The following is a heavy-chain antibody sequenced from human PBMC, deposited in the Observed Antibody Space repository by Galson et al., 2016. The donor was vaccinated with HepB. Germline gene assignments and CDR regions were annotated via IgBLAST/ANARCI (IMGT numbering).Heavy chain of an antibody. V-gene: IGHV3-23*01. J-gene: IGHJ6*02. Sequence: SLRLSCAASEFTFSKYAMSWVRQAPGKGLEWVSTISGSGGTTDYADSVKGRFTISRDNSKNTLYLQMNSLRAEDTAVYYCAREGDSGSSHHYYYGMDVWGQGTTVTVSS. CDR1: EFTFSKYA. D-gene: IGHD3-10*01. CDR2: ISGSGGTT. CDR3: AREGDSGSSHHYYYGMDV.